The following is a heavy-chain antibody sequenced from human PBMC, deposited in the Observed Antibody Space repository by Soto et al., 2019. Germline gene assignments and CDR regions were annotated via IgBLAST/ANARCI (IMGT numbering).Heavy chain of an antibody. D-gene: IGHD3-3*01. Sequence: QITLKESGPTLVKPTQTLTLTCTFSGFSLSTSGVGVGWIRQPPGKALEWLALIYWNDDKHYSPSLKSRLTIAKATSKDQVVRTMTSMDTVDTATYYCAHRSFANDAFYVWGKGTMVTVSS. CDR3: AHRSFANDAFYV. V-gene: IGHV2-5*01. CDR1: GFSLSTSGVG. J-gene: IGHJ3*01. CDR2: IYWNDDK.